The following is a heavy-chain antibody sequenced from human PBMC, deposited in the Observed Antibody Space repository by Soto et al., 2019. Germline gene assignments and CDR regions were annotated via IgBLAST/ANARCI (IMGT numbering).Heavy chain of an antibody. Sequence: GGSLRLSCAASGFTFSSYAMHWVRQAPGKGLEWVAVISYDGSNKYYADSVKGRFTISRDNSKNTLSLQLNNLRAEDTAVYYCARDPTLTVTTTIYYYYGMDVWGQGTTVTVFS. J-gene: IGHJ6*02. CDR1: GFTFSSYA. V-gene: IGHV3-30-3*01. CDR2: ISYDGSNK. CDR3: ARDPTLTVTTTIYYYYGMDV. D-gene: IGHD4-17*01.